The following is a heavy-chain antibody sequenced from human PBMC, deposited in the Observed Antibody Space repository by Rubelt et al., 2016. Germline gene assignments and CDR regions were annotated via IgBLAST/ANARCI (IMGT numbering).Heavy chain of an antibody. CDR2: VYSGGGT. CDR3: AKEGEGANYFFQH. J-gene: IGHJ4*02. Sequence: EVQLVESGGGLVQPGGSLRLSCAVSGFTVSTKYMSWVRQAPGKGLEWVSAVYSGGGTYYADSVRGRFTISRDNSKNILYLQMDSLRVEDTAKYYCAKEGEGANYFFQHWGQGTLLLVSS. V-gene: IGHV3-66*01. CDR1: GFTVSTKY. D-gene: IGHD1-26*01.